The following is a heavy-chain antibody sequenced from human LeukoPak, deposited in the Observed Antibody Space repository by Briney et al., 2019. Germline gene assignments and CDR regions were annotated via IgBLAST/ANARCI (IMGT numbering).Heavy chain of an antibody. Sequence: SETLSLTCTVSGGSISSYYWSWIRQPAGKGLEWIGRIYTSGSTNYNPSLKSRVTISVDTSKNQFSLKLSSVTAADTAVYYCARAKGDFWSGYYAAPINRPSGMDVWGQGTTVTVSS. CDR1: GGSISSYY. J-gene: IGHJ6*02. D-gene: IGHD3-3*01. CDR2: IYTSGST. V-gene: IGHV4-4*07. CDR3: ARAKGDFWSGYYAAPINRPSGMDV.